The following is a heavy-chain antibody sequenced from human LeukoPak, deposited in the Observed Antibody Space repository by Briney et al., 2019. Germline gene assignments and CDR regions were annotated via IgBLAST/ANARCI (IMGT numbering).Heavy chain of an antibody. CDR1: GYTFTSYG. V-gene: IGHV1-18*01. D-gene: IGHD3-3*01. CDR3: ARDYTYHDFWRTSGRFDP. CDR2: ISAYNGNT. Sequence: ASVKVSCKASGYTFTSYGISWVRQAPGQGLEWMGWISAYNGNTNYAQKLQGRVTMTTDTSTSTAYMELRSLRSDDTAVYYCARDYTYHDFWRTSGRFDPWGQGTLVTVSS. J-gene: IGHJ5*02.